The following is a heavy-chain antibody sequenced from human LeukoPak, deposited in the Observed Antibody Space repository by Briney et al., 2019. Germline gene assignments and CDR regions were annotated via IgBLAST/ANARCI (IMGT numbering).Heavy chain of an antibody. CDR2: IYYCGST. V-gene: IGHV4-59*08. D-gene: IGHD1-26*01. Sequence: SGTLSLTCAVSGGSISSYYWRWIRQPPGKGLEWVGYIYYCGSTNYYPSPMSRVTISVDTSKNQFSLKLSSVTAADTAVYCCARHFLSGSYYGSFDYWGQGTLVTVSS. J-gene: IGHJ4*02. CDR1: GGSISSYY. CDR3: ARHFLSGSYYGSFDY.